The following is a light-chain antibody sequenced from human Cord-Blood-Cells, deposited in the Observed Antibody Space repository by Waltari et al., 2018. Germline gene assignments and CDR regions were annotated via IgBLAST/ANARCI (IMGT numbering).Light chain of an antibody. J-gene: IGLJ1*01. CDR2: GNS. Sequence: QSVLTQPPSVSGAPGQRVTISCTGSSSNIGAGYDVHWYQQLPGTAPKLLIYGNSNRPSGVPYRFSGSKSDTSASLAITGLQAEDEADYYCQSYDSSLSGYVFGTGTKVTVL. CDR3: QSYDSSLSGYV. V-gene: IGLV1-40*01. CDR1: SSNIGAGYD.